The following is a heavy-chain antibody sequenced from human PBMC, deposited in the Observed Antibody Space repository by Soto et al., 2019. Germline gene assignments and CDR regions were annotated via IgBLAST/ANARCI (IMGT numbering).Heavy chain of an antibody. CDR3: ARDAVPAAINYHYGMDV. CDR2: IYYSGST. J-gene: IGHJ6*02. Sequence: PSETLSLTCTVSGGSISSGGYYWSWIRQHPGKGLEWIGYIYYSGSTYYNPSLKSRVTISVDTSKNQLSLKLSSVTAADTAVYYCARDAVPAAINYHYGMDVWGQGTTVTVSS. D-gene: IGHD2-2*01. V-gene: IGHV4-31*03. CDR1: GGSISSGGYY.